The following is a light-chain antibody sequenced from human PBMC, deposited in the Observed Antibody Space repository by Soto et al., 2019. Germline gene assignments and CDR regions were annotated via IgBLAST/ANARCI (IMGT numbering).Light chain of an antibody. CDR2: DAS. CDR1: QRISTW. J-gene: IGKJ1*01. Sequence: IKMTRSPPTRSASVGYGVTITCRASQRISTWLAWYQPKPGKAPKLLISDASSLETGVPSRFIGIGSGTEFTLPIHSLQPEEFATYDCQQYKSFWTFAQGTKVDLK. CDR3: QQYKSFWT. V-gene: IGKV1-5*01.